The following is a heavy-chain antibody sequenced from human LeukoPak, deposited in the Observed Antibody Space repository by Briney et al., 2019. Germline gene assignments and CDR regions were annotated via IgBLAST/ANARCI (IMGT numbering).Heavy chain of an antibody. D-gene: IGHD2-15*01. J-gene: IGHJ6*02. CDR2: IRSKANSYAT. V-gene: IGHV3-73*01. CDR3: TREGYCSGGSCIYYYYGMDV. CDR1: GFTFSGSA. Sequence: GGSLKLSCAASGFTFSGSAMHWVRQASGKGLEWVGRIRSKANSYATADAASVKGRFTISRDDSKNTAYLQMNSLKTEDTAVYYCTREGYCSGGSCIYYYYGMDVWGQGTTVTVSS.